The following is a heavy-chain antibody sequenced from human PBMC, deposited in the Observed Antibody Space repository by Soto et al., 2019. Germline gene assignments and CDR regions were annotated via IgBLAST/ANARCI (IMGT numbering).Heavy chain of an antibody. Sequence: QVQLVESGGVVVQPGRSLRLSCAASGFTFSSYGMHWVRQAPGKRPEWVAVIWYDGSNEYYGDSVKGRFTISRDNSKDTMYLKMNSLRAADTAVYYCWRSGDYDYFYAMDVWGQGTTVTVSS. CDR1: GFTFSSYG. CDR2: IWYDGSNE. J-gene: IGHJ6*02. D-gene: IGHD4-17*01. V-gene: IGHV3-33*01. CDR3: WRSGDYDYFYAMDV.